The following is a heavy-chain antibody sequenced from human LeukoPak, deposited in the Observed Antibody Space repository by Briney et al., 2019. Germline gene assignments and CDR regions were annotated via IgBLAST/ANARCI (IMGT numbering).Heavy chain of an antibody. V-gene: IGHV3-23*01. CDR2: ISGSGGST. Sequence: GGTLRLSCAASGFTFSSYGMSWVRQAPGKGLEWVSAISGSGGSTYYADSVKGRFTISRDNSKNTLYLQMNSLRAEDTAVYYCAKTSKGGSGDYWGQGTLVTVSS. CDR1: GFTFSSYG. D-gene: IGHD3-10*01. CDR3: AKTSKGGSGDY. J-gene: IGHJ4*02.